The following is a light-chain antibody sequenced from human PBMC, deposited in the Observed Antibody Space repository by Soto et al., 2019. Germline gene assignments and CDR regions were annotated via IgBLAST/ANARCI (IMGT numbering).Light chain of an antibody. CDR1: SGHSSYA. CDR2: LNSDGSH. Sequence: QLVLTQSPSASASLGASVKLTCTLSSGHSSYAIAWHQQQPEKGPRYLMKLNSDGSHSKGDGIPDRFSGSSSGAERYLTISRLQSEGEADYYCQTWGTGIHVVFGGGTKLTVL. CDR3: QTWGTGIHVV. V-gene: IGLV4-69*01. J-gene: IGLJ2*01.